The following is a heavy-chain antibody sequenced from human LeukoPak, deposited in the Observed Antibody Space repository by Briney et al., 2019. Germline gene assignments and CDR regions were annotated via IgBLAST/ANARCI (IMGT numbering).Heavy chain of an antibody. CDR1: GFTFISYA. CDR3: AREGSMVRGVGIFGFDY. V-gene: IGHV1-3*03. CDR2: MNAGNGNT. D-gene: IGHD3-10*01. J-gene: IGHJ4*02. Sequence: GGSLRLSCAASGFTFISYAMHWVRQAPGQRLEWMGWMNAGNGNTKYSQKFQGRVTITRDTSASTAYMELSSLKSEDMAVYYCAREGSMVRGVGIFGFDYWGQGTLVTVSS.